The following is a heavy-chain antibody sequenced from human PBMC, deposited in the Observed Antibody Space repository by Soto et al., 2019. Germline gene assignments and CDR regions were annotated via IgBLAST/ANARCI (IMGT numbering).Heavy chain of an antibody. CDR1: GFTFSSYG. V-gene: IGHV3-33*01. CDR3: AREVSGGSGYYFDY. D-gene: IGHD2-15*01. J-gene: IGHJ4*02. Sequence: SLRLSCAASGFTFSSYGMHWVRQAPGKGLEWVAVIWYDGSNKYYADSVKGRFTISRDNSKNTLYLQMNSLRAEDTAVYYCAREVSGGSGYYFDYWGQGTLVTVSS. CDR2: IWYDGSNK.